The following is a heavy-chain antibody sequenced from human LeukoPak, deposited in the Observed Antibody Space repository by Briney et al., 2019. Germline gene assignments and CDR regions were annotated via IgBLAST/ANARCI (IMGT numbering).Heavy chain of an antibody. V-gene: IGHV3-23*03. J-gene: IGHJ4*02. CDR2: IYIDGST. CDR3: ARDFYSRQFDY. Sequence: GGSLRLSCAASGFTFSSYAMSWVRQAPGKGLEWVSVIYIDGSTYYADSVQGRFTISRDNSKNTLYLQMNSLRAEDTAVYYCARDFYSRQFDYWGLGALVTVSS. CDR1: GFTFSSYA. D-gene: IGHD5-18*01.